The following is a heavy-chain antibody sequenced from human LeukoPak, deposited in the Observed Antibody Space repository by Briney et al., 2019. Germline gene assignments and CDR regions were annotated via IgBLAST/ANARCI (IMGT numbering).Heavy chain of an antibody. J-gene: IGHJ6*03. D-gene: IGHD2-2*01. CDR1: GFTFSSYG. Sequence: GGSLRLSCAASGFTFSSYGMHWVRQAPGKGLEWVAFIRYDGSNKYYADSVKGRFTISRDNSKNTLYLQMNSLRAEDTAVYYCAKMGQYCSSTSCHFYYYYSMDVWGKGTTVTVSS. CDR3: AKMGQYCSSTSCHFYYYYSMDV. V-gene: IGHV3-30*02. CDR2: IRYDGSNK.